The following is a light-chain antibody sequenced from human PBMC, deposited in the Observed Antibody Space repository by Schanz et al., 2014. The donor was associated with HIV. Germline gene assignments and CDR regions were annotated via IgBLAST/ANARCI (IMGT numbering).Light chain of an antibody. V-gene: IGLV1-40*01. Sequence: QSVLTQPASASATPGQRVTISCTGNSSNIGAGYDVHWYQHLPGTAPKLLIFGSSNRPSGVPDRFSGSKSGTSASLAITGLQADDEADYYCQSYESSLSVICVFGTGTKLTVL. CDR3: QSYESSLSVICV. J-gene: IGLJ1*01. CDR2: GSS. CDR1: SSNIGAGYD.